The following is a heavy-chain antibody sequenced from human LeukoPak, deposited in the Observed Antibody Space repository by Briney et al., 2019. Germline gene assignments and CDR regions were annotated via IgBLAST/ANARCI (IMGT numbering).Heavy chain of an antibody. CDR1: GGSISSGDYY. J-gene: IGHJ6*02. D-gene: IGHD4-17*01. CDR3: ARDTVTTFGYYYGMDV. CDR2: IYYSGST. Sequence: SETLSLTCTVSGGSISSGDYYWSWIRQPPGKGLEWIGYIYYSGSTYYNPSLKSRVTISVDTSKNQFSLKLSSVTAADTAVYYCARDTVTTFGYYYGMDVWSQGTTVTVSS. V-gene: IGHV4-30-4*01.